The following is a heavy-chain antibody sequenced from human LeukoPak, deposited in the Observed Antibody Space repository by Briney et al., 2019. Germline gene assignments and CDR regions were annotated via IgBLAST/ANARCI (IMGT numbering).Heavy chain of an antibody. CDR1: GGTFSSYA. J-gene: IGHJ6*03. D-gene: IGHD1-26*01. CDR2: INAGNGNT. Sequence: ASVKVSCKASGGTFSSYAISWVRQAPGQRLECMGWINAGNGNTKYSQEFQGRVTITRDTSASTAYMELSSLRSEDMAVYYCARGDHIVGATEIYYYYMDVWGKGTTVTVSS. V-gene: IGHV1-3*03. CDR3: ARGDHIVGATEIYYYYMDV.